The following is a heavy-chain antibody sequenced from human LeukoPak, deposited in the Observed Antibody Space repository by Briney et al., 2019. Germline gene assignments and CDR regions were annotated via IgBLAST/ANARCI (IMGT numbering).Heavy chain of an antibody. J-gene: IGHJ4*02. Sequence: ASVKVSCKASGYTFTSYGISWVRQAPGQGLEWMGWISAYNGNTNYAQRLQGRVTMTTDTSTSTAYMELRSLRSDDTAVYYCARGRHIVVVTGGHFDYWGQGTLVTVSS. CDR1: GYTFTSYG. V-gene: IGHV1-18*01. D-gene: IGHD2-21*02. CDR3: ARGRHIVVVTGGHFDY. CDR2: ISAYNGNT.